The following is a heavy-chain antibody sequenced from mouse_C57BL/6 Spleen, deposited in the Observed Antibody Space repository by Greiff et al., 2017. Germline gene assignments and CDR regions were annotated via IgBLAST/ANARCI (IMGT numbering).Heavy chain of an antibody. Sequence: QVQLQQSGAELVRPGTSVKVSCKASGYAFTNYLIEWVKQRPGQGLEWIGVINPGSGGTNYNEKFKGKATLTADKSSSTAYMQLSGLTSEDAAVYVCARLYYYGSSHFDYWGQGTTLTVSS. J-gene: IGHJ2*01. CDR2: INPGSGGT. CDR1: GYAFTNYL. D-gene: IGHD1-1*01. V-gene: IGHV1-54*01. CDR3: ARLYYYGSSHFDY.